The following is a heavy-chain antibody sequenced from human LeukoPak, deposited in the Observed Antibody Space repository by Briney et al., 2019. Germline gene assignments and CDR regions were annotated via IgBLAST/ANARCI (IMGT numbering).Heavy chain of an antibody. V-gene: IGHV1-24*01. CDR1: GYTLTELS. CDR3: ATAIVYYYGSGSSNWFDP. D-gene: IGHD3-10*01. Sequence: ASVKVSCKVSGYTLTELSIHWVRQAPGKGLEWMGSFDLEEGETIYAQKFQGRVTMTGDTSTDTAYMELSSLRSEDTAIYYCATAIVYYYGSGSSNWFDPWGQGTPVTVSS. CDR2: FDLEEGET. J-gene: IGHJ5*02.